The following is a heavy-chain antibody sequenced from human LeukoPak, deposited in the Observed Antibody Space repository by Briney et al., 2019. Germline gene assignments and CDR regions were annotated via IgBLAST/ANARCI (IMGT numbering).Heavy chain of an antibody. Sequence: SETLSLTCTVSGGSISSYYWSWIRQPPGKGLEWIGYIYYSGSTNYNPSLKSRVTISVDTSENQFSLKLSSVTAADTAVYYCARMNYDILTGYYPDSYFDYWGQGTLVTVSS. V-gene: IGHV4-59*08. D-gene: IGHD3-9*01. J-gene: IGHJ4*02. CDR1: GGSISSYY. CDR2: IYYSGST. CDR3: ARMNYDILTGYYPDSYFDY.